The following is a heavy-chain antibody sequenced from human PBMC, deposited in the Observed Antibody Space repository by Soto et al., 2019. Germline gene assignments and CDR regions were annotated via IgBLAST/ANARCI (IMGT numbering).Heavy chain of an antibody. CDR1: GYTFTSYG. CDR3: ARDLGEDFDYLPAY. Sequence: QVQLVQSGAEVKKPGASVKVSCKASGYTFTSYGISWVRQAPGQGLEWMGWISAYHGNTDYALKVQGRVTMTTETSTSTAYMALRGMRSDDTAVYYCARDLGEDFDYLPAYWGQGTLVTVSS. V-gene: IGHV1-18*01. D-gene: IGHD3-9*01. CDR2: ISAYHGNT. J-gene: IGHJ4*02.